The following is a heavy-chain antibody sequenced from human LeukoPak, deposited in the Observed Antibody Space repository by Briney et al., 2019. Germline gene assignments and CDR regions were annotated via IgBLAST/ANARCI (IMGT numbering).Heavy chain of an antibody. CDR2: VNPNSGGR. J-gene: IGHJ4*02. D-gene: IGHD6-19*01. CDR1: GYTFTAHY. Sequence: ASVKVSCKASGYTFTAHYLHWARQAPGEGLEWMGWVNPNSGGRRYAQKFQGRVAMTSDTSITTAYMELERLTSDDTAVYYCAPNSGYSSGWFTGWGQGTLVTVSS. CDR3: APNSGYSSGWFTG. V-gene: IGHV1-2*02.